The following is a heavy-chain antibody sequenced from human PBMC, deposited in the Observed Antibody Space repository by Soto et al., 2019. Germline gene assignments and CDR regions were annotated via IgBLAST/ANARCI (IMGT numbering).Heavy chain of an antibody. V-gene: IGHV1-18*01. CDR1: GYTFTNYG. D-gene: IGHD2-21*02. J-gene: IGHJ4*02. Sequence: QVQLVQSGAEVKRPGTSVKVSCKVSGYTFTNYGINWVRQAPGQGLEWVGWFNPANRNTNYAQKFQDRVSMTTDTSTNTAYMELRGLRSDDTAVYYWARVRFGDPFDFWGQGTLVTVSS. CDR3: ARVRFGDPFDF. CDR2: FNPANRNT.